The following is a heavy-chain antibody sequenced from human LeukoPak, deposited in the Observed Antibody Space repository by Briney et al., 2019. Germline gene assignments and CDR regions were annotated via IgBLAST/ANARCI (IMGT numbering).Heavy chain of an antibody. J-gene: IGHJ4*02. CDR1: GFTFSSST. CDR2: ISGTGDNT. D-gene: IGHD3-10*01. CDR3: ARDRASHFDY. Sequence: GGSLRLSCAASGFTFSSSTMTWVRQAPGKGLEWVSAISGTGDNTYYADSVKGRFTISRDNSKNTLYLQMNSLRAEDTAIYYCARDRASHFDYWGQGTLVTVSS. V-gene: IGHV3-23*01.